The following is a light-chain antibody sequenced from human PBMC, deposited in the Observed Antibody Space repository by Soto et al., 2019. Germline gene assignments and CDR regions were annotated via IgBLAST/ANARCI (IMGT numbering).Light chain of an antibody. V-gene: IGKV3-20*01. J-gene: IGKJ1*01. Sequence: EIVLTQTPDTMSLSPGERATLSCRASQSLSSAYLVWYQQKPGQAPRLLIYGASTRATGIPARFSGSGSGTEFTLIISGLQPDDSATYYCQQYTNTNNPWMFGQGTKVDIK. CDR2: GAS. CDR1: QSLSSAY. CDR3: QQYTNTNNPWM.